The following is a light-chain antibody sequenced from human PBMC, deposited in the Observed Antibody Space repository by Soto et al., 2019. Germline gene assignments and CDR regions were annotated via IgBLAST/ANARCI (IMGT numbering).Light chain of an antibody. J-gene: IGKJ4*01. CDR3: QQRSNWPPLT. Sequence: EIVMTQSPATLSVSPGERATLSCRASRSVSSYLSWYQQKPGQAPRLLIYDASNRATGIPARFSGSGSGTDFTLTIRSLEPEDFAVYYCQQRSNWPPLTFGGGTTGDIK. CDR2: DAS. CDR1: RSVSSY. V-gene: IGKV3-11*01.